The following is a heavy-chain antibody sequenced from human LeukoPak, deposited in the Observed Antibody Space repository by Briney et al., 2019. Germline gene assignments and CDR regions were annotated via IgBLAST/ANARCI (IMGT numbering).Heavy chain of an antibody. J-gene: IGHJ6*02. V-gene: IGHV4-31*03. CDR2: IYYSGST. Sequence: SETLSLTCTVSGGSISSGGYYWSWIRQHPGKGLEWIGYIYYSGSTYYNPSLKSRVTISVDTSKNQFSLKLSSVTAADTAVYYCARESWGQQLVFRRYGMDVWGQGTTVTVSS. CDR3: ARESWGQQLVFRRYGMDV. D-gene: IGHD6-13*01. CDR1: GGSISSGGYY.